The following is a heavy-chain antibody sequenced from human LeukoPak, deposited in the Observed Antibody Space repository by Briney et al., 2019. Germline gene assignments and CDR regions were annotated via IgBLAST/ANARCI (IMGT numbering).Heavy chain of an antibody. D-gene: IGHD1-1*01. CDR2: ISGSGGGT. CDR3: ARDSHLEFDY. CDR1: GFTFSSYS. J-gene: IGHJ4*02. Sequence: GGSLRLSCAASGFTFSSYSMTWVRQPPGKGLEWVSGISGSGGGTYYAEFVKGRFTISRDNSKSTLYLQMNSLRAEDTAVYYCARDSHLEFDYWGQGTLVTVSS. V-gene: IGHV3-23*01.